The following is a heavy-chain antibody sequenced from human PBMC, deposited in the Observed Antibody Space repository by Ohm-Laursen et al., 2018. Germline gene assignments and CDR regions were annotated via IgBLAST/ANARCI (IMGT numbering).Heavy chain of an antibody. D-gene: IGHD3-22*01. CDR2: ISSSGSTI. V-gene: IGHV3-48*03. Sequence: SLRLSCAASGFTFSSYGMHWVRQAPGKGLEWVSYISSSGSTISYADSVKGRFTISRDNAKNSLYLQMSSLRAEDTAVYYCARSPNYYDSTGYLFDYWGQGTLVNVSS. J-gene: IGHJ4*02. CDR3: ARSPNYYDSTGYLFDY. CDR1: GFTFSSYG.